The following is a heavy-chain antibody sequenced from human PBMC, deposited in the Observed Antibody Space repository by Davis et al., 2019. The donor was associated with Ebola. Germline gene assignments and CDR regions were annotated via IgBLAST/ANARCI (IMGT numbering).Heavy chain of an antibody. CDR1: GFPFSGYS. V-gene: IGHV3-48*02. CDR3: ARDGPISGFDPDY. Sequence: GESLKISCATSGFPFSGYSMFWVRQAPGKGLEWVSYISSSAYYADSVKGRFTISRDNAKNSLHLQMNSLRDEDTAVYYCARDGPISGFDPDYWGQGTLVIVSS. CDR2: ISSSA. J-gene: IGHJ4*02. D-gene: IGHD5-12*01.